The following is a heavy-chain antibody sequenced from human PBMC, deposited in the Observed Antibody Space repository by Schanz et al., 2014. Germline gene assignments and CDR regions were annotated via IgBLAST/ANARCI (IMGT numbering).Heavy chain of an antibody. CDR1: GGTFSSYA. Sequence: QVQLVQSGAEVKKPGSSVKVSCKASGGTFSSYAFSWVRQAPGQGLEWMGIINPTGGSTSYAQRFQGRVTVTRDTSTSTVYMERSSLRSEDTAVYYCARAAYGGYTSTPLRYWGQGTLVTVSS. J-gene: IGHJ4*02. V-gene: IGHV1-46*01. CDR2: INPTGGST. D-gene: IGHD5-12*01. CDR3: ARAAYGGYTSTPLRY.